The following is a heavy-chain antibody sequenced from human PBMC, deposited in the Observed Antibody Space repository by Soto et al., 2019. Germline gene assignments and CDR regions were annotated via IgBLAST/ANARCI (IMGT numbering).Heavy chain of an antibody. V-gene: IGHV3-11*06. CDR2: ISSSSSYT. Sequence: GGSLRLSCAASGFTFSDYYMSWIRQAPGKGLEWVSYISSSSSYTNYADSVKGRFTISRDNAKNSLYLQMNSLRAEDTAVYYCARDYNWNYVDYWGQGTLVTVSS. CDR1: GFTFSDYY. CDR3: ARDYNWNYVDY. D-gene: IGHD1-20*01. J-gene: IGHJ4*02.